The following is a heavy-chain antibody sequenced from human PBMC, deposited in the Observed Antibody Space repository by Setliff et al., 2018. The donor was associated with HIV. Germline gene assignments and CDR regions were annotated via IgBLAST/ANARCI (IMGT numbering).Heavy chain of an antibody. J-gene: IGHJ5*02. CDR3: ARQNRYYYGSGSFHNWFDP. D-gene: IGHD3-10*01. V-gene: IGHV1-69*10. CDR1: GGTFSSYA. Sequence: SVKVSCKASGGTFSSYAISWVRQAPGQGLGWMGGIIPILGIANYAQKFQGRVTITADKSTSTAYMELSSLRSEDTAVYYCARQNRYYYGSGSFHNWFDPWGQGTLVTVSS. CDR2: IIPILGIA.